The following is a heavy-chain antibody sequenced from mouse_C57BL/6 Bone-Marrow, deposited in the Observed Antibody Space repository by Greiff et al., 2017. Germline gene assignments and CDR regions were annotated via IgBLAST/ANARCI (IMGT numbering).Heavy chain of an antibody. V-gene: IGHV1-62-2*01. CDR3: EREEVGGSSSYYFDY. J-gene: IGHJ2*01. D-gene: IGHD1-1*01. CDR1: GYTFTEYS. CDR2: FYPGSGSI. Sequence: VQLQQSGAELVKPGASVKLSCKASGYTFTEYSIHWVKQRSGQGLEWIGWFYPGSGSIKYNEKFKDKATLTADKSSSSVYMELSRLTSEDAAVYVCEREEVGGSSSYYFDYWGQGTTLTVSS.